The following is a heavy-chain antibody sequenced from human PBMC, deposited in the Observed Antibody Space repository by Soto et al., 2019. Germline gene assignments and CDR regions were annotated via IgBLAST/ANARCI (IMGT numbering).Heavy chain of an antibody. CDR2: MSPHNGNT. D-gene: IGHD6-25*01. CDR1: GYTFTTYD. CDR3: ARRKERSGPHYFDY. J-gene: IGHJ4*02. Sequence: QVQLVQSGAEVKKPGASVKVSCKASGYTFTTYDIHWVRRAPGQGLEWMGWMSPHNGNTGIAQKFRDRVTIARNTSISTAYMELSGLRSEDTAVYYCARRKERSGPHYFDYWGQGTLVTVSS. V-gene: IGHV1-8*01.